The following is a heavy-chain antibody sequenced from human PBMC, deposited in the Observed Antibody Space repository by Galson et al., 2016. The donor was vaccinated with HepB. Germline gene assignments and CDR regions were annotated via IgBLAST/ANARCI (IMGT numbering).Heavy chain of an antibody. V-gene: IGHV3-33*01. D-gene: IGHD2-21*02. Sequence: SLRLSCAASGFTFSSHGMHWVRQAPGKGLEWVAVIWYDGSSEYYGDSVKGRFTISRDNSKNTLYLQMNSKRAEDTAVYYCAREAKDSVTGVRYFDYWGQGTLVTVSS. CDR1: GFTFSSHG. J-gene: IGHJ4*02. CDR3: AREAKDSVTGVRYFDY. CDR2: IWYDGSSE.